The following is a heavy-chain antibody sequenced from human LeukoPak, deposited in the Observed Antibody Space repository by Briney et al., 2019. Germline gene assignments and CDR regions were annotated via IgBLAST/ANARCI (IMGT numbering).Heavy chain of an antibody. CDR2: INYSGST. CDR1: GGSFSGYY. J-gene: IGHJ4*02. D-gene: IGHD6-19*01. V-gene: IGHV4-34*01. Sequence: SETLSLTCAVDGGSFSGYYWSWIRQPPGKGLEWIGEINYSGSTNYNPSLKSRVTISVDTSKNQFSLKLSSVTAADTAVYYCARRYSSGSFFDYWGQGTLVTVSS. CDR3: ARRYSSGSFFDY.